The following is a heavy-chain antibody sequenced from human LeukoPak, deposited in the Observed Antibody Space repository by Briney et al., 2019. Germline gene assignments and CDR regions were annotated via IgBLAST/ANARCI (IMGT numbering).Heavy chain of an antibody. Sequence: GGSLRLSCAASGFTFSNAWMSWVRQAPGKGLEWVSRIKNKADGGTTDYAAPVKGRFTISRDDSKNTPYLQMNSLKTEDTALYYCTAYYYGSGSNYNDYWGQGTLVTVSS. CDR1: GFTFSNAW. CDR2: IKNKADGGTT. CDR3: TAYYYGSGSNYNDY. J-gene: IGHJ4*02. V-gene: IGHV3-15*01. D-gene: IGHD3-10*01.